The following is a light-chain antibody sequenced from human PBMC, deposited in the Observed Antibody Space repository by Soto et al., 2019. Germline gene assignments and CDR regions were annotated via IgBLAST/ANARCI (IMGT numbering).Light chain of an antibody. CDR3: QQSYSTPWT. V-gene: IGKV1-39*01. CDR1: QSISSY. CDR2: AAS. J-gene: IGKJ1*01. Sequence: DIQMTQSPSSLSASVGARVTITCRASQSISSYLNWYQQKPGKAPKLLIYAASSLQSGVPSRFGGSGSGTDFTLTISSLQPEDFATYYCQQSYSTPWTFGQGTKVEIK.